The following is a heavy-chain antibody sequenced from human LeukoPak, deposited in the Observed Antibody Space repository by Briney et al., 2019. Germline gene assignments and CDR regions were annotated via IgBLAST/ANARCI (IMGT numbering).Heavy chain of an antibody. D-gene: IGHD5-12*01. CDR1: GFTFGDYA. CDR3: TVANSGYGYFDY. J-gene: IGHJ4*02. CDR2: IRSKAYGGTT. V-gene: IGHV3-49*04. Sequence: GGSLRLSCTASGFTFGDYAMSWVRQAPGKGLEWVGFIRSKAYGGTTEYAASVKSRFTISRDDSKSIAYLQMNSLKTEDTAVYYCTVANSGYGYFDYWGQGTLVTVSS.